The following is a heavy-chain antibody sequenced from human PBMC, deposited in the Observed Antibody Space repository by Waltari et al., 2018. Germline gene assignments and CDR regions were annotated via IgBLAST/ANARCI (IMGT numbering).Heavy chain of an antibody. J-gene: IGHJ6*03. Sequence: QVQLVQSGAEVKKHGASVKVSCAASGYTFTGRSLHWVRQAPGQGLEWMGRIKPNSGVTDYAQKFQDRVTMTRDTSSSTAYMELSGLRSDDTAVYYCAREATHSYYYFLDVWGKGTTVTVSS. CDR1: GYTFTGRS. CDR2: IKPNSGVT. V-gene: IGHV1-2*06. CDR3: AREATHSYYYFLDV.